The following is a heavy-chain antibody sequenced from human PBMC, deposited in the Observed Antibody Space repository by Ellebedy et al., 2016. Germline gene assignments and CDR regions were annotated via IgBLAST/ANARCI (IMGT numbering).Heavy chain of an antibody. D-gene: IGHD3-22*01. V-gene: IGHV3-23*01. J-gene: IGHJ4*03. CDR1: GFTFSNFA. CDR3: TRDQRNYDTSGHYFDY. CDR2: ISGSAGST. Sequence: GGSLRLSCAASGFTFSNFAMTWVRRAPGKGLEWVSAISGSAGSTHHADSVKGRFTISRDNSKNTLSLQMNSLRAEDTAVHYCTRDQRNYDTSGHYFDYWGQGTMVTVSS.